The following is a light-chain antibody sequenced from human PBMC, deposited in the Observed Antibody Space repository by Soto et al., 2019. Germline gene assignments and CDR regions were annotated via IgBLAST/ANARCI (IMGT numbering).Light chain of an antibody. Sequence: IVLTQSPGTLSLSPGERATLSCRASQSFSTSYLAWYQQKPGQAPRLLIFAASSRASGIPDRFSGSGSGTDFTLTIDRLEPEDFAVYYCQQYSTSPLTFGGGTKVDNK. J-gene: IGKJ4*01. CDR3: QQYSTSPLT. CDR1: QSFSTSY. CDR2: AAS. V-gene: IGKV3-20*01.